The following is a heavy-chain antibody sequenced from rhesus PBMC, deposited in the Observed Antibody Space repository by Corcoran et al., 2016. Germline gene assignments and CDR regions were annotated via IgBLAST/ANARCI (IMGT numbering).Heavy chain of an antibody. CDR1: GFTFSSYG. J-gene: IGHJ4*01. CDR3: ARHSAAADFDY. D-gene: IGHD6-31*01. V-gene: IGHV3-110*01. CDR2: ISSGSGSTT. Sequence: EVQLVETGGGLVQPGGSLKLSCAASGFTFSSYGMSWVRQAPGKGLEWVSSISSGSGSTTLYPDSVKGRFTISRDNAKNTVYLQMNSLRAEDTAVYYCARHSAAADFDYWGQGVLVTVSS.